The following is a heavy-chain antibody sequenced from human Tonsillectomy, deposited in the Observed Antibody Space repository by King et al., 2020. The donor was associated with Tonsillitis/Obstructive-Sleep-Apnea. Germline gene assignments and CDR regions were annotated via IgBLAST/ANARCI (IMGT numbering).Heavy chain of an antibody. V-gene: IGHV3-66*01. Sequence: VQLVESGGGLVQPGGSLRLSCAASGFTVSSNYMSWVRQAPGKGLEWVSVIYSGGSTYYADSVKGRFTISRDNSKNTLYLQMNSLRAEDTAGYYCASYNFWSGYYTGVEDYWGQGTLVTVSS. CDR2: IYSGGST. CDR1: GFTVSSNY. CDR3: ASYNFWSGYYTGVEDY. J-gene: IGHJ4*02. D-gene: IGHD3-3*01.